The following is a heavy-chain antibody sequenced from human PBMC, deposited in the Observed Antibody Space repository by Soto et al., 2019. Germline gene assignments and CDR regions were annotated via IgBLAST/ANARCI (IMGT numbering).Heavy chain of an antibody. CDR3: ASETSGSYSD. V-gene: IGHV4-31*01. D-gene: IGHD1-26*01. CDR2: IYYSGST. CDR1: GGSISSGGYY. J-gene: IGHJ4*02. Sequence: QVQLQESGPGLVKPSQTLSLTCTVSGGSISSGGYYWSWIRQHPGKGLEWIGYIYYSGSTYYNPSLKXXVXLXEDTSKNQFSLKLSSVTAADTAVYYCASETSGSYSDWGQGTLVTVSS.